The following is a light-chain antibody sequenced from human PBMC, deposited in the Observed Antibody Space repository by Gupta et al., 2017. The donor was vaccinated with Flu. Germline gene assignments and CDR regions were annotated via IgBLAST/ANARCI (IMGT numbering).Light chain of an antibody. J-gene: IGKJ2*01. Sequence: SLGERAVINCMSSQPILYSSNSKNSLAWYQLKPGQSPKLLIYWTSTRESGVPDRFSGSGSGTDFSLTISSLQAEDVAVYYCQQYSSSPHTFGQGTKVEIK. CDR2: WTS. CDR3: QQYSSSPHT. CDR1: QPILYSSNSKNS. V-gene: IGKV4-1*01.